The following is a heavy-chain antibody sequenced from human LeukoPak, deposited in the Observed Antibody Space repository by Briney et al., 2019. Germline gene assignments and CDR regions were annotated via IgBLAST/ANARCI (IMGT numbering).Heavy chain of an antibody. Sequence: SETLSLTCTVSGGSVSSGRYFWSWIRQPPGKGLEWIGYIYYSGSINYNPSLKSRVTISVDTSKSQFSLKLSSVTAANTAVFYCARGLPTPDASDIWGQGTMVTVSS. D-gene: IGHD4-17*01. V-gene: IGHV4-61*01. J-gene: IGHJ3*02. CDR2: IYYSGSI. CDR3: ARGLPTPDASDI. CDR1: GGSVSSGRYF.